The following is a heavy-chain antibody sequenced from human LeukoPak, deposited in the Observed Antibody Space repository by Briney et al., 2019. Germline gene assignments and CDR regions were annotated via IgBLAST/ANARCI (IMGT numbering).Heavy chain of an antibody. V-gene: IGHV3-66*01. CDR1: GFTVSSNH. D-gene: IGHD3-3*01. J-gene: IGHJ4*02. Sequence: GGSLRLSCAASGFTVSSNHMSWVRQAPGKELEWVSVLYTGGGTYYADSVKGRFAISRDSSKNTLYLQMNSLRVEDTAVYYCAREGGFFRPLDYSGQGTLVTVSS. CDR3: AREGGFFRPLDY. CDR2: LYTGGGT.